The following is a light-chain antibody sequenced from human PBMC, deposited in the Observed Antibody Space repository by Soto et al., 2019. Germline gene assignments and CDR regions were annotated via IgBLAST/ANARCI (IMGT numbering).Light chain of an antibody. V-gene: IGLV1-44*01. Sequence: QSVLTQPPSASGTPGQTVTIPCSGSSSNIGINSVNWYQQVPGTAPKLLIHSNSQRPSGVPDRFSGSKSDTSASLAISGLQSEDEADYYCAAWDDSLNGVTFGGGTKLTVL. CDR1: SSNIGINS. CDR2: SNS. J-gene: IGLJ2*01. CDR3: AAWDDSLNGVT.